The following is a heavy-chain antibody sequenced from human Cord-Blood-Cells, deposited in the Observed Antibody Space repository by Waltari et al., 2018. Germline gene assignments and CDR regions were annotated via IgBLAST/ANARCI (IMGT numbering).Heavy chain of an antibody. V-gene: IGHV3-21*05. CDR3: ARASDCSGGSCFDY. CDR2: ISSSSNYI. Sequence: EVQLVESGGGLVKPGGSLRLSCAASGFTFSSYSMNWVRQAPGKGLECLSYISSSSNYINDADSVQGRFTIARDNAKNSLYLQMNSLRAEDTAVYYCARASDCSGGSCFDYWGQGTLVPVSS. J-gene: IGHJ4*02. CDR1: GFTFSSYS. D-gene: IGHD2-15*01.